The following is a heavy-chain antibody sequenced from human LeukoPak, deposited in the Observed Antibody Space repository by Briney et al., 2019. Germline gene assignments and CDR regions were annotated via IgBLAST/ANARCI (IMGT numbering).Heavy chain of an antibody. V-gene: IGHV1-2*02. J-gene: IGHJ4*02. CDR2: INPNSGGT. D-gene: IGHD6-6*01. CDR1: GYTFTGYY. CDR3: ARVFRSITARLDFDY. Sequence: ASVKVSCKASGYTFTGYYMHWVRQAPGQGLEWMGWINPNSGGTNYAQKFQGRVTMTRDTSITTAYMELSRLRSDDTAGYYCARVFRSITARLDFDYWGQGTLVTVSS.